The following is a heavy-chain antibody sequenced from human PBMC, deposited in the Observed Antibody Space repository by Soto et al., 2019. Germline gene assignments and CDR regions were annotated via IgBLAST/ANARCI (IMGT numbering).Heavy chain of an antibody. CDR3: AYGSGSPYYLDY. D-gene: IGHD3-10*01. CDR1: GGSISSSGYY. J-gene: IGHJ4*02. CDR2: IYYGGST. Sequence: QVQLRESGPGLVKPSQTLSVTCTVSGGSISSSGYYWSWVRQLPGKGLEWIGYIYYGGSTYYSPSLKSRVTISIDTSKNQFSLKLTSVTAADTAAYFCAYGSGSPYYLDYWGQGALVTVSS. V-gene: IGHV4-31*03.